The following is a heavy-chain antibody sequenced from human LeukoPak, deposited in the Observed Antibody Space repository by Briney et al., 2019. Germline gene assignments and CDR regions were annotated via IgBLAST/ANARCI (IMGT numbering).Heavy chain of an antibody. CDR3: AKEGDYGSSSGSHKRGIDY. CDR2: IWYDGSHD. V-gene: IGHV3-33*06. D-gene: IGHD3-22*01. Sequence: QAGTSLRLSCAAPGFTFSHYAMHWVRQAPGKGLEWVAVIWYDGSHDTYTDSVKCRFTVSRDNFKNALHLRMNSLRFEDTAVYYCAKEGDYGSSSGSHKRGIDYWGQGTLVTVSS. J-gene: IGHJ4*02. CDR1: GFTFSHYA.